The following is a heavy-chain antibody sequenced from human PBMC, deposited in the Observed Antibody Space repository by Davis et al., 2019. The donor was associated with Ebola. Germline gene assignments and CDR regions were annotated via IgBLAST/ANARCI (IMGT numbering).Heavy chain of an antibody. J-gene: IGHJ2*01. Sequence: MPSETLSLTCTVSGGSISSYYWSWIRQPPGKGLEWIGEINHSGSTNYNPSLKSRVTISVDTSKNQFSLKLSSVTAADTAVYYCARGGTYGGPWYFDLWGRGTLVTVSS. CDR3: ARGGTYGGPWYFDL. D-gene: IGHD4-23*01. CDR1: GGSISSYY. CDR2: INHSGST. V-gene: IGHV4-34*01.